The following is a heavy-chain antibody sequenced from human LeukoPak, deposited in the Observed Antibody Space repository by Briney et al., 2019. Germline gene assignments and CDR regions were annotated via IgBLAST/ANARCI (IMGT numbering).Heavy chain of an antibody. D-gene: IGHD6-19*01. CDR2: IRQDGSQK. Sequence: PGGSLRLSCAASGFTFSNFWMSWVRQAPGKGLEWVATIRQDGSQKYYVDSVKGRFTISRDNAKNSLYLQMNSLRAEDTAVYYCARGEWLVQDYFDYWGQGTLVTVSS. V-gene: IGHV3-7*01. J-gene: IGHJ4*02. CDR3: ARGEWLVQDYFDY. CDR1: GFTFSNFW.